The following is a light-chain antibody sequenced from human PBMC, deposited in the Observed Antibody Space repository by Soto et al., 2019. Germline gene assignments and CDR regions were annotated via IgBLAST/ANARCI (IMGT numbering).Light chain of an antibody. CDR1: SSSIGSNT. Sequence: QPVLTQAPSASGTPGQRVTISCSGSSSSIGSNTVSWYQQFPGTAPKLLIYSNDQRPSGVPDRFSGSKSGTSASLAIGGLQSEDEADYYCAAWDGSLNGWVFGGGTKLTVL. V-gene: IGLV1-44*01. CDR2: SND. J-gene: IGLJ3*02. CDR3: AAWDGSLNGWV.